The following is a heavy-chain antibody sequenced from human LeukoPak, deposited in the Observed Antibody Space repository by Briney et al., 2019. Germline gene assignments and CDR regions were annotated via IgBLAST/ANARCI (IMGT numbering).Heavy chain of an antibody. V-gene: IGHV4-59*01. CDR3: ARASTTFDD. Sequence: SETLSFTCSVSGGSITSYYWSWIPQSPGKGREWIGHVSDGGSTNYSPSLKGRVSISVDTSKNQFSLNLRSVTAADTAVYFCARASTTFDDWGQGTLVTVSS. CDR1: GGSITSYY. CDR2: VSDGGST. D-gene: IGHD1-14*01. J-gene: IGHJ4*02.